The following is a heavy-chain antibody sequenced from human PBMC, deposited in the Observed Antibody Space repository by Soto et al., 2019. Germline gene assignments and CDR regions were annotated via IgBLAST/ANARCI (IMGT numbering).Heavy chain of an antibody. CDR1: GGSISSSNW. V-gene: IGHV4-4*02. D-gene: IGHD1-26*01. CDR2: IYHSGST. Sequence: QVQLQESGPGLVKPSGTLSLTCAVSGGSISSSNWWSWVRQPPGKGLEWIGEIYHSGSTNYNPSLNRRSTXSXDXXKNQFSLKLSSVTAADTAVYYCARVSGSYYYGMDVWGQGTTVTVSS. J-gene: IGHJ6*02. CDR3: ARVSGSYYYGMDV.